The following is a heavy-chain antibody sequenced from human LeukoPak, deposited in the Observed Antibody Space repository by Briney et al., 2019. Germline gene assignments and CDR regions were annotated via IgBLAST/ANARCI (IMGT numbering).Heavy chain of an antibody. Sequence: GGSLRLSCAASGFTFTNYWMHWVRQAPGKGLVWVSRIDIDGTGTSYADSVKGRFTISRDNAKNTLYLQMNSLRAEDTAVYYCATLPPRGYCSSTSCSIDYWGQGTLVTVSS. CDR1: GFTFTNYW. D-gene: IGHD2-2*01. J-gene: IGHJ4*02. CDR3: ATLPPRGYCSSTSCSIDY. CDR2: IDIDGTGT. V-gene: IGHV3-74*01.